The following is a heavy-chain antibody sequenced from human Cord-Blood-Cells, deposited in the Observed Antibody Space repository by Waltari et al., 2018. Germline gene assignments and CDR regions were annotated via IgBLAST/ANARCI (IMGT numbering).Heavy chain of an antibody. CDR2: IKQDGSEK. V-gene: IGHV3-7*01. J-gene: IGHJ4*02. Sequence: EVQLVESGGGLVQPGGSLRLSCADSGFTFSSYWMSWVRQAPGKGLEWVANIKQDGSEKYYVDSVKGRFTISRDNAKNSLYLQMNSLRAEDTAVYYCAREEGYSSSWYYFDYWGQGTLVTVSS. D-gene: IGHD6-13*01. CDR3: AREEGYSSSWYYFDY. CDR1: GFTFSSYW.